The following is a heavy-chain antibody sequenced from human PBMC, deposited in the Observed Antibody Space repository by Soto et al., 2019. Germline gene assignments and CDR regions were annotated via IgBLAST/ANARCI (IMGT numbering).Heavy chain of an antibody. CDR3: AQFFWEYSYGQRYLGD. D-gene: IGHD5-18*01. V-gene: IGHV3-48*03. CDR1: GLTFSTSV. CDR2: IGSRSSAI. J-gene: IGHJ4*02. Sequence: EAQLVESGGGFVQPGGSLRLSCAASGLTFSTSVMSWVRQAPGKGLEWVADIGSRSSAIFYADSVKGRFSISRDNAKNSLFLQMNSLRAEDTAVYYCAQFFWEYSYGQRYLGDWGQGTLVSVSS.